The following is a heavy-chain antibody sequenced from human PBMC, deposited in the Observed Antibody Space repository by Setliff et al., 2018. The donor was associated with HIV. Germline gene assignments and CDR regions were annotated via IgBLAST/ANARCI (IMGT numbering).Heavy chain of an antibody. D-gene: IGHD1-7*01. CDR3: ARKGNWNYPYDY. V-gene: IGHV4-4*09. J-gene: IGHJ4*02. Sequence: PSETLSLTCTVSGGSINNYYWSWIRQPPGKGLEWIGYIYTSGTTNYNPSLKSRATISIDTSKNQFSLRLTSVTAADTAVYYCARKGNWNYPYDYWGQGTLVTVSS. CDR2: IYTSGTT. CDR1: GGSINNYY.